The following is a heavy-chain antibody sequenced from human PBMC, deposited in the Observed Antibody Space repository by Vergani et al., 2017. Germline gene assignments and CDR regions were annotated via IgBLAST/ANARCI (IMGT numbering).Heavy chain of an antibody. J-gene: IGHJ6*03. D-gene: IGHD3-10*01. V-gene: IGHV4-30-4*01. Sequence: QVQLQESGPGLVKPSQTLSLTCTVSGGSISSGDYYWSWIRQPPGKGLEWIGYIYYSGSTYYNPSLKSRVTISVDTSKNQFSLKLSSVTVADTAVYYCARAGRVRGVISKFYYMDVWGKGTTVTVSS. CDR2: IYYSGST. CDR1: GGSISSGDYY. CDR3: ARAGRVRGVISKFYYMDV.